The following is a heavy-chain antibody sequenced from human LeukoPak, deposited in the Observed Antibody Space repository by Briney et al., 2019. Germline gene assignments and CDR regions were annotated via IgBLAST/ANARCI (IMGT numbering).Heavy chain of an antibody. CDR2: IKQDGSEK. J-gene: IGHJ6*02. V-gene: IGHV3-7*01. D-gene: IGHD3-16*01. CDR1: GFTFSSHW. Sequence: PGGSLRLSCAASGFTFSSHWMRWVRQAPGKGPEWVASIKQDGSEKKYVDSVRGRFTISRDNAKTSLYLQMNSPRAEDTAVYYCARVQSSAMDVWGQGTTVTVSS. CDR3: ARVQSSAMDV.